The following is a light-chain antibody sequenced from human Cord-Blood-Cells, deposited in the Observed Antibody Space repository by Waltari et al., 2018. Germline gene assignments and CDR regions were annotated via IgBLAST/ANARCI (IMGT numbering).Light chain of an antibody. Sequence: QSALTQPASVSGSPGQSITISCTGTSSDVGGYNYVSWYQQHPGKAPKLMIYEVSNRLAGVSNRFSGSKSGNPASLTISGLQSEDEADDYCSSYTSSSTLVFGGGTKLTVL. CDR3: SSYTSSSTLV. J-gene: IGLJ3*02. CDR1: SSDVGGYNY. CDR2: EVS. V-gene: IGLV2-14*01.